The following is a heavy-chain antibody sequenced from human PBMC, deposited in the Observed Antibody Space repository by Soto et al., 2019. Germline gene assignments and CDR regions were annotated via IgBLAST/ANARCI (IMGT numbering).Heavy chain of an antibody. Sequence: PGESLKISFKGSGYSFTSYWISLVRQIPGKGLEWMGRIDPSDSYTNYSPSFQGHVTISADKSISTAYLQWSSLKASDTAMYYCARHELYCSGGSCYYGMDVWGQGTTVTVSS. J-gene: IGHJ6*02. CDR2: IDPSDSYT. CDR3: ARHELYCSGGSCYYGMDV. D-gene: IGHD2-15*01. V-gene: IGHV5-10-1*01. CDR1: GYSFTSYW.